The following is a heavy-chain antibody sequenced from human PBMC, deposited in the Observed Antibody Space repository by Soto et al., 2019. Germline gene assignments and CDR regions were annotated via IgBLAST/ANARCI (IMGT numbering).Heavy chain of an antibody. V-gene: IGHV3-33*01. CDR1: GFTFSSYG. J-gene: IGHJ4*02. D-gene: IGHD3-22*01. Sequence: QVQLVESGGGVVQPGRSLRLSCAASGFTFSSYGMHWVRQAPGKGLEWVAVIWYDGSNKYYADSVKGRFTISRDNSKNTLYLQMNSLRAEDTAVYSCARDRASGYPDYWGQGTLVTVSS. CDR3: ARDRASGYPDY. CDR2: IWYDGSNK.